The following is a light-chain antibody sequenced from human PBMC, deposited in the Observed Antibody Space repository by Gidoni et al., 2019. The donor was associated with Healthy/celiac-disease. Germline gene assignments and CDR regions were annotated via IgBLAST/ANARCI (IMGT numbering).Light chain of an antibody. CDR2: EVS. Sequence: QSALTQPASVSGSPGQSITISCTGTSSDVGGYNYVSWYQQHPGKAPKRMIYEVSIRPSGVSNRFSGSKSGNTASLTISGLQAEDEADYYCSSYTSSSTPLFGGGTKLTVL. CDR1: SSDVGGYNY. V-gene: IGLV2-14*01. J-gene: IGLJ3*02. CDR3: SSYTSSSTPL.